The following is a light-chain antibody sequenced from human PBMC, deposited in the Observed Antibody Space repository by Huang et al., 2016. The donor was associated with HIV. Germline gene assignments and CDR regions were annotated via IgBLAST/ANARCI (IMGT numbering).Light chain of an antibody. V-gene: IGKV3-11*01. Sequence: EIVLTQSPATLSLSPGDRATISCRASQSVTTYLCWYQQKPGQAPRLLIYDVSNRATGVLARFSGSGSGTDLTLTISSLEPEDFAVYYCQQRANWLPLTCGGGTKVEMK. CDR1: QSVTTY. CDR3: QQRANWLPLT. J-gene: IGKJ4*01. CDR2: DVS.